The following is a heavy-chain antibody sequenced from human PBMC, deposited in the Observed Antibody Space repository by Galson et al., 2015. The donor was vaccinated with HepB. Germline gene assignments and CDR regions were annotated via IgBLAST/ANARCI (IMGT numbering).Heavy chain of an antibody. J-gene: IGHJ6*02. Sequence: ETLSLTCAVYGGSFSGYYWSWIRQPPGKGLEWIGEINHSGRTNYNPSLKSRVTISVDTSKNQLSLNLSPLTAADTAVYYCARGRRLLYYYYNGIDVWGQGTTVTVSS. CDR2: INHSGRT. CDR1: GGSFSGYY. V-gene: IGHV4-34*01. CDR3: ARGRRLLYYYYNGIDV. D-gene: IGHD6-19*01.